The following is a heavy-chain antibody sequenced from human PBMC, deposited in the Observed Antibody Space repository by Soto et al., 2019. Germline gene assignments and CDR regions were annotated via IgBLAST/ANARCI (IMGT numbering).Heavy chain of an antibody. CDR1: GFTFSSYA. Sequence: GGSLRLSCAASGFTFSSYAMRWVRQAPGKGLEWVSAISGSGGSTYYADSVKGRFTISRDNSKNTLYLQMNSLRAEDTAVYYCAKDTEWFGELHDYWGQGTLVTVSS. J-gene: IGHJ4*02. D-gene: IGHD3-10*01. V-gene: IGHV3-23*01. CDR2: ISGSGGST. CDR3: AKDTEWFGELHDY.